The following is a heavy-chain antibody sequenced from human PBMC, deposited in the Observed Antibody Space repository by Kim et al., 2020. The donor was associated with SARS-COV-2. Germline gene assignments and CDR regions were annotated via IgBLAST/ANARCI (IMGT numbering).Heavy chain of an antibody. Sequence: SETLSLTCTVSGGSIRTYYWNWIRQPPGKGLEWIGYIFYSGNTNYNPSLKSRVTISVDTSKNQFSLKLTSLTAADTATYYCARDKRIQKVVDFGELKGFYGMDVWGQRTTVTGSS. J-gene: IGHJ6*02. D-gene: IGHD3-10*01. CDR1: GGSIRTYY. CDR2: IFYSGNT. CDR3: ARDKRIQKVVDFGELKGFYGMDV. V-gene: IGHV4-59*01.